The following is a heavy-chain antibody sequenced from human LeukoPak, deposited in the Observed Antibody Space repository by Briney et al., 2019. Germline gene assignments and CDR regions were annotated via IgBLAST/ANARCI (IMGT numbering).Heavy chain of an antibody. J-gene: IGHJ5*02. CDR1: GFTFSSYS. V-gene: IGHV3-48*01. CDR2: ISSTGTTI. CDR3: ARGVSRDLFDT. Sequence: PGGSLILTCAASGFTFSSYSLNWVRQAPGKGLEWISYISSTGTTIYYADSVKGRFTISRDNAKKSLYLQMNSLRAEDTAVYYCARGVSRDLFDTWGQGELLNVSS.